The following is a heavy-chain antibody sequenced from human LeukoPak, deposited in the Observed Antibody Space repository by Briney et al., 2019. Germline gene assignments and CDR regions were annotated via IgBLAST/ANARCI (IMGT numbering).Heavy chain of an antibody. CDR3: ARSGQWGCYDNRAFDP. J-gene: IGHJ5*02. CDR2: IYTSGST. V-gene: IGHV4-4*07. Sequence: PSETLSLTCTVSGGSISSYYWSWIRQPAGKGLEWIGRIYTSGSTNYNPSLKSRVTMSVDTSKNQFSLKLSSVTAADTAVYYCARSGQWGCYDNRAFDPWGQGTLVTVSS. D-gene: IGHD1-14*01. CDR1: GGSISSYY.